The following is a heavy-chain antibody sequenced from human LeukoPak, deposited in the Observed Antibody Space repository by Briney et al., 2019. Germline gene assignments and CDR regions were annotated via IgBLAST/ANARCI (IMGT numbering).Heavy chain of an antibody. D-gene: IGHD1-26*01. CDR2: IRYDESQK. CDR1: GVTLEGFG. J-gene: IGHJ4*02. CDR3: AKCYYDGRDSAFGD. Sequence: PGGSLRLSCAAPGVTLEGFGMHWVRQAPGKGLEWVAFIRYDESQKLYIDSVKGRFSISRDTSKNVLYLQMNSLRAGDTAVYYCAKCYYDGRDSAFGDWGQGTPVTVSS. V-gene: IGHV3-30*02.